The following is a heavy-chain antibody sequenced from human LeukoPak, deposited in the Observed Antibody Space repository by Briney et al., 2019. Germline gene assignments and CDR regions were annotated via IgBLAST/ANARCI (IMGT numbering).Heavy chain of an antibody. D-gene: IGHD2-15*01. Sequence: GGSLRLSCAASGFTFSDYDMHWVRQAPGKGLEWVTIISYDGSNKYYTDSVKGRFTISRDNSKNTVYLQMNSLRAEDTAVYYCAKAGGYCSGGNCYANCWGQGTLVTVSS. CDR1: GFTFSDYD. J-gene: IGHJ4*02. V-gene: IGHV3-30*18. CDR2: ISYDGSNK. CDR3: AKAGGYCSGGNCYANC.